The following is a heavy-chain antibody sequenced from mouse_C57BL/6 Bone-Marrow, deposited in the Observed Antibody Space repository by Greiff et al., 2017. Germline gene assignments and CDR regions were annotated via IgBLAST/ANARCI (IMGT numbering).Heavy chain of an antibody. Sequence: EVKLVESGGGLVQPKGSLKLSCAASGFSFNTYAMNWVRQAPGKGLEWVARIRSKSNNYATYYADSVKDRFTISRDDSESMLYLQMNNLKTEDTAMYYCVSDYGSSSYWYFDVWGTGTTVTVSS. CDR2: IRSKSNNYAT. V-gene: IGHV10-1*01. J-gene: IGHJ1*03. D-gene: IGHD1-1*01. CDR3: VSDYGSSSYWYFDV. CDR1: GFSFNTYA.